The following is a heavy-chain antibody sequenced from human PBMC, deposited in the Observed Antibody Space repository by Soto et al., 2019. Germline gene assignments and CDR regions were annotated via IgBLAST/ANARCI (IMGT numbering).Heavy chain of an antibody. CDR3: ARSFYNWNSLGGRKLYYYYYMDV. CDR2: IYYSGST. CDR1: GGSISSSSYY. D-gene: IGHD1-7*01. V-gene: IGHV4-39*01. J-gene: IGHJ6*03. Sequence: SETLSLTCTVSGGSISSSSYYWGWIRQPPGKGLEWIGSIYYSGSTYYNTSLKSRVTISVDTSKNQFSLKLSSVTAADTAVYYCARSFYNWNSLGGRKLYYYYYMDVWGKGTTVTVSS.